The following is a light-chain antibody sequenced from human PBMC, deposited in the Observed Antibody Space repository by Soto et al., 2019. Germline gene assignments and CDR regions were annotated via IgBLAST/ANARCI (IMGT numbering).Light chain of an antibody. CDR2: KAS. CDR3: QQYNTYPLT. J-gene: IGKJ4*01. Sequence: DIQMTQSPSTLSASVGDRVTITCRANQTISTWLAWYQQKPGKAPKLLIYKASSLEGGVPSRFSGSGSGTEFNITISSLQPDDFATYYCQQYNTYPLTFGGGTTVDIK. CDR1: QTISTW. V-gene: IGKV1-5*03.